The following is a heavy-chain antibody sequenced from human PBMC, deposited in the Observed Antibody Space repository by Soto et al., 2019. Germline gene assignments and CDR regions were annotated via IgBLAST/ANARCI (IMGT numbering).Heavy chain of an antibody. CDR1: GGSFSGYY. CDR2: INHSGSS. CDR3: ARGITMVRGVIPRPYFDY. Sequence: SETLSLTCAVYGGSFSGYYWSWIRQPPGKGLELIGEINHSGSSNYNPSLKSRVTISVDTSKNQFSLKLSSVTAADTAVYYCARGITMVRGVIPRPYFDYWGQGTLVTVSS. D-gene: IGHD3-10*01. V-gene: IGHV4-34*01. J-gene: IGHJ4*02.